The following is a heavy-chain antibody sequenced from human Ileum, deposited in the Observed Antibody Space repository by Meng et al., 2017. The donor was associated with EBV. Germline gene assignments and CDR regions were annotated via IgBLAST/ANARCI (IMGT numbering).Heavy chain of an antibody. CDR1: GGSFSGYY. J-gene: IGHJ4*02. CDR2: INHSGST. Sequence: QVQLQQWGAGLLKPSETLSLTCAVYGGSFSGYYWSGIRQPPGKGLEWIGEINHSGSTNYNPSPKSRVNISLDTSKNQFSLKLSSVTAADTAVYYCARYRLQNDYGDQLYYFDYLGQGTMVTVSA. V-gene: IGHV4-34*01. CDR3: ARYRLQNDYGDQLYYFDY. D-gene: IGHD4-17*01.